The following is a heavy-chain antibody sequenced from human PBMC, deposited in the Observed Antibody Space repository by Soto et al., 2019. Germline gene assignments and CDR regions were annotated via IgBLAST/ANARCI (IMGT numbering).Heavy chain of an antibody. CDR3: TSDGDSGYDDAFDI. CDR1: GFTFSNAW. Sequence: GGSLRLSCAASGFTFSNAWMSWVRQAPGKGLEWVGRIKSKTDGGTTDYAAPVKGRLTISRDESKITLYLQMNSLKTEDTGVYYGTSDGDSGYDDAFDIWGQGTMVTVSS. CDR2: IKSKTDGGTT. J-gene: IGHJ3*02. D-gene: IGHD5-12*01. V-gene: IGHV3-15*01.